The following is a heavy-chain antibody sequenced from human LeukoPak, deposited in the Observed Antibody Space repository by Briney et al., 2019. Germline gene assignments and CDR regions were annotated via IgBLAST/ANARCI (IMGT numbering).Heavy chain of an antibody. J-gene: IGHJ4*02. Sequence: SETLSLTCAVYGGSFSRYYWSWIRQSPGKGLEWIAEIDHRGDTNYHPPVKSRVTISVDTSKNQFPLKVRSLGAAHTAVYYCARDPSNTSGRNPYFDYWGQGTLVTVPP. D-gene: IGHD6-25*01. CDR3: ARDPSNTSGRNPYFDY. V-gene: IGHV4-34*01. CDR2: IDHRGDT. CDR1: GGSFSRYY.